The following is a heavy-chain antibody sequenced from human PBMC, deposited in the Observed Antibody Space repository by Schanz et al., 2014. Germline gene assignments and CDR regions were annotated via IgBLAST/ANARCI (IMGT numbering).Heavy chain of an antibody. V-gene: IGHV1-18*01. D-gene: IGHD4-17*01. CDR3: ATLDYADSVS. Sequence: QVQLVQSGAEVKKPGASVKVSCKASGYTFTSYSIHWVRQAPGQGLEWVGWISPYTGNTHYFDKMEGRVTMTTDTSTSTAYMELRSLRSDDTAMYYCATLDYADSVSWGQGTLVTVSS. J-gene: IGHJ5*02. CDR1: GYTFTSYS. CDR2: ISPYTGNT.